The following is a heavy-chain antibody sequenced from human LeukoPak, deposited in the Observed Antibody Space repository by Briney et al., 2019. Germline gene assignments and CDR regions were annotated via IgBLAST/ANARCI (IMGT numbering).Heavy chain of an antibody. V-gene: IGHV1-46*01. CDR2: VNPTGATT. CDR1: GYTFTSYY. J-gene: IGHJ4*02. Sequence: ASVSVSCKASGYTFTSYYMHWVRQAPGQGLEWMGIVNPTGATTSYAQKFQGRVTMTSDMSTSIVYMELSSLRSEDTAVYYCARDSGYSGYDHIRGDYWGQGTLVTVSS. CDR3: ARDSGYSGYDHIRGDY. D-gene: IGHD5-12*01.